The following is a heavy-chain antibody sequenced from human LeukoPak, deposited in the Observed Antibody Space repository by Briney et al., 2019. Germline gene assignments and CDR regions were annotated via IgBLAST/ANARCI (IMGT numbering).Heavy chain of an antibody. CDR2: IYYSGST. J-gene: IGHJ2*01. V-gene: IGHV4-59*08. CDR1: GGSISSYY. Sequence: PSETLSLTCTVSGGSISSYYWSWIRQPPGKGLEWIGYIYYSGSTNYNPSLKSRVTISVDTSKNQFSLKLSSVTAADTAVYYCARVGYDSSGYYRSYWYFDLWGRGTLVTVSS. D-gene: IGHD3-22*01. CDR3: ARVGYDSSGYYRSYWYFDL.